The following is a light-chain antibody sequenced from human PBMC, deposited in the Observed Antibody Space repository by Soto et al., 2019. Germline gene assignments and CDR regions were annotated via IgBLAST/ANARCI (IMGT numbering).Light chain of an antibody. CDR2: SNN. CDR1: SSNIGSNV. Sequence: QAVVTQPPSASGTPGQRVTISCSGSSSNIGSNVVNWYQQFPGTAPKLLMYSNNQRPSGVPDRFSGSKSGTSASLAISGLQSEDEADYYCAAWDDSLNGPVFGGGTQLTVL. J-gene: IGLJ2*01. V-gene: IGLV1-44*01. CDR3: AAWDDSLNGPV.